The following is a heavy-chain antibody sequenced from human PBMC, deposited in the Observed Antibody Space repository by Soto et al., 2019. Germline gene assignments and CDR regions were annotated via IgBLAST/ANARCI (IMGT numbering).Heavy chain of an antibody. CDR1: CDSISRGPYY. D-gene: IGHD6-25*01. CDR3: ARMWSGYNSH. CDR2: INHSGST. J-gene: IGHJ4*02. Sequence: SGTLSLTCAVSCDSISRGPYYCRWIRHPPGKGLEWIGEINHSGSTNYNPSLKSRVTISVDTSKNQFSMKVNSVTAADTAVYYCARMWSGYNSHWRQGNLVTVSS. V-gene: IGHV4-34*01.